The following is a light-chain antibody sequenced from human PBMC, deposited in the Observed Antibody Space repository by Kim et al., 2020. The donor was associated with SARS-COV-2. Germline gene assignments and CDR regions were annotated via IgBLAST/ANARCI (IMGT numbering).Light chain of an antibody. V-gene: IGLV3-1*01. J-gene: IGLJ2*01. CDR3: QAWDSHTVV. CDR2: QDT. CDR1: KLGDKY. Sequence: SYELTQPPSLSVSPGQTASITCSGDKLGDKYTCWYQQKPGQSPVLVIYQDTKRPSGIPERFSGSNSGNTATLIISGTQAMDEADYYCQAWDSHTVVFGGGTQLTVL.